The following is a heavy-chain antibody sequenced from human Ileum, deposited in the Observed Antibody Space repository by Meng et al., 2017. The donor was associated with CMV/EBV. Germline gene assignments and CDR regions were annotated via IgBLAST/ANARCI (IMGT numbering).Heavy chain of an antibody. J-gene: IGHJ5*02. V-gene: IGHV3-11*01. Sequence: GFTFSDYYMSWIRQAPGKGLEWVSYISNTGSTIYYADSVQGRFTISRDNAKTSLYLQMNSLRAEDTAVYYCTRDRIAAAGTFGWFDPWGQGTLVTVSS. CDR1: GFTFSDYY. D-gene: IGHD6-13*01. CDR2: ISNTGSTI. CDR3: TRDRIAAAGTFGWFDP.